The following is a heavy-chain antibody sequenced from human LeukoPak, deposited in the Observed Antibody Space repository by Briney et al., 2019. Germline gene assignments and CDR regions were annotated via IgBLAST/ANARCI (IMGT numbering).Heavy chain of an antibody. CDR2: ISGSGGST. V-gene: IGHV3-23*01. Sequence: PGGSLRLSCAASGFTFSSYAMSWVRQAPGKELEWVSGISGSGGSTYYADSVKGRFTISRDNSKNTLYLQMNSLRVEDTAVYYCAKYSSSWYADSWGQGTLVSVSS. CDR3: AKYSSSWYADS. CDR1: GFTFSSYA. D-gene: IGHD6-13*01. J-gene: IGHJ4*02.